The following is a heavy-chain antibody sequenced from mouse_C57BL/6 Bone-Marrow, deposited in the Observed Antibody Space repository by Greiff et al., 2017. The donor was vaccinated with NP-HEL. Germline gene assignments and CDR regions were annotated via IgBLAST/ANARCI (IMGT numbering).Heavy chain of an antibody. CDR2: IDPNSGGT. V-gene: IGHV1-62-3*01. Sequence: QVQLKQPGAELVKPGASVKLSCKASGYTFTSYWMHWVKQRPGRGLEWIGRIDPNSGGTKYNEKFKSKATLTADKSSSTAYMQLSSLTSEDSAVYFCARRDYYGSSYWYYFDYWGQGTTLTVSS. CDR1: GYTFTSYW. D-gene: IGHD1-1*01. CDR3: ARRDYYGSSYWYYFDY. J-gene: IGHJ2*01.